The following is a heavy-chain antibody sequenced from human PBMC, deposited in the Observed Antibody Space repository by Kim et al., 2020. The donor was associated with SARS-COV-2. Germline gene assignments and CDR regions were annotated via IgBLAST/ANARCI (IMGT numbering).Heavy chain of an antibody. V-gene: IGHV3-9*01. CDR3: AKESSGSYGGWAFDI. Sequence: DSGKGRFTISRDNAKNSLYLQMNSLRAEDTALYYCAKESSGSYGGWAFDIWGQGTMVTVSS. D-gene: IGHD1-26*01. J-gene: IGHJ3*02.